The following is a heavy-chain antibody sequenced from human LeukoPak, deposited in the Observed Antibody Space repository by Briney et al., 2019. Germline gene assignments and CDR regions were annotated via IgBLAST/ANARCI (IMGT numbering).Heavy chain of an antibody. V-gene: IGHV1-8*02. CDR3: ARESAAGTGGY. D-gene: IGHD6-13*01. CDR1: GGTFSSYA. CDR2: MNPNSGNT. Sequence: ASVKVSCKASGGTFSSYAISWVRQAPGQGLEWMGWMNPNSGNTGYAQKFQGRVTMTRNTSISTAYMELSSLRSEDTAVYYCARESAAGTGGYWGQGTLVTVSS. J-gene: IGHJ4*02.